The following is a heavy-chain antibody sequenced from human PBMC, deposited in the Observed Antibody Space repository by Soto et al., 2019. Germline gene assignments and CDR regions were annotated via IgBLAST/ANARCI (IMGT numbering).Heavy chain of an antibody. D-gene: IGHD3-16*02. CDR2: IIPIFGTA. Sequence: ASVKVSCKASVGTFSSYAISWVRQAPGQGLEWMGGIIPIFGTANYAQKFQGRVTITADESTSTAYMELSSLRSEDTAVYYCARQFEVISYYYGMDVWGQGTTVTVS. V-gene: IGHV1-69*13. CDR3: ARQFEVISYYYGMDV. J-gene: IGHJ6*02. CDR1: VGTFSSYA.